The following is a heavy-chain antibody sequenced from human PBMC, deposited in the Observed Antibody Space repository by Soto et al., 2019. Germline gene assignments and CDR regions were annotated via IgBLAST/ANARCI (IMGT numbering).Heavy chain of an antibody. V-gene: IGHV4-34*01. CDR2: INHSGST. Sequence: SETLSLTCTVYGGSFSGYYWSWIRQPPGKGLEWIGEINHSGSTNYNPSLKSRVTLSVDTSKNQFSLKLSSVTAADTAVYYCAIVPMACTSASCYNHYYYSMDAWGQGPTVTVS. CDR3: AIVPMACTSASCYNHYYYSMDA. D-gene: IGHD2-2*02. CDR1: GGSFSGYY. J-gene: IGHJ6*02.